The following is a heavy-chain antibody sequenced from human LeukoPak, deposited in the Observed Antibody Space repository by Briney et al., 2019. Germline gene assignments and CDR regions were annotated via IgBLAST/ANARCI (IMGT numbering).Heavy chain of an antibody. CDR1: GYTFTDYY. J-gene: IGHJ4*02. CDR3: AKNRAGDYADY. D-gene: IGHD4-17*01. CDR2: ISPNSGCT. V-gene: IGHV1-2*06. Sequence: ASVKVSCKASGYTFTDYYVHWLRQAPAQGLEWMGRISPNSGCTNYAQKFRGRLTVTRDTSISTAYMELSSLRSDDTAVYYCAKNRAGDYADYWGQGTLVIVSA.